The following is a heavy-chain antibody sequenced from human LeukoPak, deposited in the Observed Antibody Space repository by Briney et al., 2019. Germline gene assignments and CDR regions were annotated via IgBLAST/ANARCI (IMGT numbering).Heavy chain of an antibody. CDR2: FDPEDGET. CDR1: GYTLTESS. V-gene: IGHV1-24*01. CDR3: ATDLQPSSSGYSGFDY. J-gene: IGHJ4*02. D-gene: IGHD3-22*01. Sequence: ASVKVSCKVSGYTLTESSMHWVRQAPGKGLEWMGGFDPEDGETIYAQKFQGRVTMTEDTSTDTAYMELSSLRSEDTAVYYCATDLQPSSSGYSGFDYWGQGTLVTVSS.